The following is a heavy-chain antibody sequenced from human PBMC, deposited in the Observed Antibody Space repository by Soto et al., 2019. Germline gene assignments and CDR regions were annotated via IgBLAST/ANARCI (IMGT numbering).Heavy chain of an antibody. J-gene: IGHJ4*02. CDR2: ISSSGSTI. CDR3: ARDPPITPIAVAGTSDY. CDR1: GFTFSGYY. D-gene: IGHD6-19*01. V-gene: IGHV3-11*01. Sequence: GGSLRLSCAASGFTFSGYYMSWIRQAPGKGLEWVSYISSSGSTIYYADSVKGRFTISRDNAKNSLYLQMNSLRAEDTAVYYCARDPPITPIAVAGTSDYCGQGTLVTVSS.